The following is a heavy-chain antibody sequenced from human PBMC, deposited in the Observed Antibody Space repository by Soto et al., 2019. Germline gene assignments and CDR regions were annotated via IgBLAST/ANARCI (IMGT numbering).Heavy chain of an antibody. CDR2: IIPFLGTT. J-gene: IGHJ5*02. D-gene: IGHD5-18*01. Sequence: QVQLVQSGAEVKKPGSSVKVSCKASGGTFSRFAISWVRQAPGQGPEWMGGIIPFLGTTNYAQKFQGRVTITADESTSTAYMELSSLKSRYTAVYYGATYLRGYIYALASWGQGTLVTISS. V-gene: IGHV1-69*01. CDR1: GGTFSRFA. CDR3: ATYLRGYIYALAS.